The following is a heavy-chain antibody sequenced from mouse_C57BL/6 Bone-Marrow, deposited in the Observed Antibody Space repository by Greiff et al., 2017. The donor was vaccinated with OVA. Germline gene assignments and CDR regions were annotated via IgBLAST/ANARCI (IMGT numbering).Heavy chain of an antibody. D-gene: IGHD2-3*01. Sequence: QVQLQQPGAELVKPGASVKLSCKASGYTFTSYWMQWVKQRPGQGLEWIGEIDPSDSYTNYNQKFKGKATLTVDTSSSTAYMQLSSLTSEDSAVYYCARDDDYYFDNWCRGNTITVTA. J-gene: IGHJ2*01. CDR3: ARDDDYYFDN. CDR2: IDPSDSYT. V-gene: IGHV1-50*01. CDR1: GYTFTSYW.